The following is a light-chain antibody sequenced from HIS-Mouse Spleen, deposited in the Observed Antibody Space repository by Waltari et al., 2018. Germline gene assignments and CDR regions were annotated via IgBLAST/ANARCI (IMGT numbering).Light chain of an antibody. CDR1: QSVSSY. V-gene: IGKV3-11*01. Sequence: EIVLTQSPATLSLSPGERATLPCRASQSVSSYLAWYQQKPGQAPRLLFYDASNRATGIPARFSGSGSGTDFTLTISSLEPEDFAVYYCQQRSNWPHTFGQGTKLEIK. CDR3: QQRSNWPHT. CDR2: DAS. J-gene: IGKJ2*01.